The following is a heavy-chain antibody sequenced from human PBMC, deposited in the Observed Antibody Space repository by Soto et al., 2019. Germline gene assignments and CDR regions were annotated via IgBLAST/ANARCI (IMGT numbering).Heavy chain of an antibody. CDR1: GYSFTNYG. D-gene: IGHD6-19*01. Sequence: QDRLVQSGVEVKKPGASVRVSCKASGYSFTNYGITWVRQAPGQGIEWMGWISAYNGNTNYAQKFQGRVTLTTDASTSTTYLELRSVRSDDTDVYYCARERGVASPVAGISHYYYYMDVWRKGTTVTVSS. J-gene: IGHJ6*03. CDR2: ISAYNGNT. V-gene: IGHV1-18*01. CDR3: ARERGVASPVAGISHYYYYMDV.